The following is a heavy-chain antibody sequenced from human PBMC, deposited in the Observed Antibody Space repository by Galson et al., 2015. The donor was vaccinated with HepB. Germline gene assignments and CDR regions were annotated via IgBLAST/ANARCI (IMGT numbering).Heavy chain of an antibody. CDR3: ARAYGDYVVSGDSSFDY. V-gene: IGHV1-46*01. Sequence: SVKVSCKASGYTFTSYYMHWVRQAPGQGLEWMGIINPSGGSTSYAQKFQGRVTMTRDTSTSTVYMELSSLRSEDTAVYYCARAYGDYVVSGDSSFDYWGQGTLVTVSS. CDR2: INPSGGST. J-gene: IGHJ4*02. D-gene: IGHD4-17*01. CDR1: GYTFTSYY.